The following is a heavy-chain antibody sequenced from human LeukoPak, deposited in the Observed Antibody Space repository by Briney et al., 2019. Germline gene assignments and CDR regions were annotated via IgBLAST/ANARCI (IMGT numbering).Heavy chain of an antibody. CDR1: GGSISSSSYY. V-gene: IGHV4-39*01. J-gene: IGHJ4*02. D-gene: IGHD6-6*01. CDR3: ARHLASYSGSSWGADY. CDR2: IYYSGST. Sequence: SETLSLTCTVSGGSISSSSYYWGWIRQPPGRGLEWIGSIYYSGSTYYNPSLKSRVTISVDTSKNQFSLKLSSVTAADTAVYYCARHLASYSGSSWGADYWGQGTLVTVSS.